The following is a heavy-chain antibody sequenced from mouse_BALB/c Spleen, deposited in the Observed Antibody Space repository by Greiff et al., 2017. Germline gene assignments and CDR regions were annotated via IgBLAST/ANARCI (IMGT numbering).Heavy chain of an antibody. CDR3: ARHKGDDYDGVFAY. V-gene: IGHV5-6*01. D-gene: IGHD2-4*01. J-gene: IGHJ3*01. CDR1: GFTFSSYG. Sequence: DVHLVESGGDLVKPGGSLKLSCAASGFTFSSYGMSWVRQTPDKRLEWVATISSGGSYTYYPDSVKGRFTISRDNAKNTLYLQMSSLKSEDTAMYYCARHKGDDYDGVFAYWGQGTLVTVSA. CDR2: ISSGGSYT.